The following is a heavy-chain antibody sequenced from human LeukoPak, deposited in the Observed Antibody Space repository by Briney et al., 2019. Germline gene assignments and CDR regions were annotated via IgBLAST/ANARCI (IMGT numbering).Heavy chain of an antibody. CDR1: GFTFISHW. D-gene: IGHD3-22*01. CDR2: IKQDGSDI. CDR3: ARGGWYYFDY. J-gene: IGHJ4*02. V-gene: IGHV3-7*04. Sequence: GGSLRLSCAASGFTFISHWMSWVRQAPGKGLEWVACIKQDGSDIYYVDPVKGRFTISRDNAKNSLYLQMNSLRAEDTAVYYCARGGWYYFDYWGQGTLVTVPS.